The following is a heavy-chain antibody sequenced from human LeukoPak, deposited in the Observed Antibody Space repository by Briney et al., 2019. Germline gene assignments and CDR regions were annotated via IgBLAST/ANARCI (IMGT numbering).Heavy chain of an antibody. J-gene: IGHJ2*01. CDR1: GGSISSYY. V-gene: IGHV4-59*01. CDR2: IYYSGST. CDR3: ARALTDWYFDL. Sequence: SETLSLTCTVSGGSISSYYWSWIRRPPGKGLEWIGYIYYSGSTNYNPSLKSRVTISVDTSKNQFSLKLSSVTAADTAVYYCARALTDWYFDLWGRGTLVTVSS.